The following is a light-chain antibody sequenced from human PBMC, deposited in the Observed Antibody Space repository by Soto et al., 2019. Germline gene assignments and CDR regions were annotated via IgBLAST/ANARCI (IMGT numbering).Light chain of an antibody. J-gene: IGLJ3*02. CDR3: SSYTSSSTLHWV. CDR1: FSDIGGYDS. CDR2: EVT. V-gene: IGLV2-14*01. Sequence: QSALAQPASVSGSPGQSVTISCTGTFSDIGGYDSVSWYQQHSGKAPKLIIYEVTDRPSGVSNRFSGSKSGNTASLTISGLQAEDEAEYYCSSYTSSSTLHWVFGGGTKVTVL.